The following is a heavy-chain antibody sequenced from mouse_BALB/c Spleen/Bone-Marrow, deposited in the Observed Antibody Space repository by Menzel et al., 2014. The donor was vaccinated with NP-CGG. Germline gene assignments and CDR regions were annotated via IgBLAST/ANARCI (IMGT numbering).Heavy chain of an antibody. J-gene: IGHJ3*01. CDR3: ARHAYYDQTEVSFVY. CDR1: GFSFXSYG. CDR2: ISGGGSYT. Sequence: DVKLVESGGGLVKSGGSLKLSCAASGFSFXSYGMSWVRQTPEKRLEWVATISGGGSYTFYPDSVKGRFTISRDNAENNLYLQLSSLRSEDTALYYCARHAYYDQTEVSFVYWGQGTLVTVSA. V-gene: IGHV5-9-2*01. D-gene: IGHD2-4*01.